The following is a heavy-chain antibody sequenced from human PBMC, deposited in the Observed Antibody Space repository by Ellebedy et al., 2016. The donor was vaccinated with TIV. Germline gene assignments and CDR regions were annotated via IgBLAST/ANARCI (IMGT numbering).Heavy chain of an antibody. CDR2: ISSSSSTI. CDR1: GFTFSSYS. D-gene: IGHD3-10*01. CDR3: ARVPGSFSLNWFDP. Sequence: GGSLRLSXAASGFTFSSYSMNWVRQAPGKGLEWVSCISSSSSTIYYADSVKGRFTISRDNAKNSLYLQMNSLRDEDTAVYYCARVPGSFSLNWFDPWGQGTLVTVSS. V-gene: IGHV3-48*02. J-gene: IGHJ5*02.